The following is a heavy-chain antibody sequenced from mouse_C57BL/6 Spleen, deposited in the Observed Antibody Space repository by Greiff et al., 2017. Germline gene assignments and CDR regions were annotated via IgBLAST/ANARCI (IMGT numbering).Heavy chain of an antibody. CDR1: GYTFTSYW. V-gene: IGHV1-59*01. CDR2: IDPSDSYT. D-gene: IGHD2-3*01. Sequence: QVQLQQPGAELVRPGTSVKLSCKASGYTFTSYWMHWVKQRPGQGLEWIGVIDPSDSYTNYNQKFKGKATLTVDTSSSTAYMQLSSLTSEDSAVYYCARHYDGYHWYFDGWGTGTTVTVAS. CDR3: ARHYDGYHWYFDG. J-gene: IGHJ1*03.